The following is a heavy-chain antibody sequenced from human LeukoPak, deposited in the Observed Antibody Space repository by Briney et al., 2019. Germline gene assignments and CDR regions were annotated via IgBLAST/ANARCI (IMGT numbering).Heavy chain of an antibody. V-gene: IGHV3-7*01. CDR2: IKQDGSEK. Sequence: PGGSLRLSCAASGFTFSSYWMSWVRQAPGKGLEWVANIKQDGSEKYYVDSVKGRFTISRDNAKNSLYLQMNSLRAEDTAVYYCARDRNDILTGYYMTVQNDAFDIWGQGTMVTVSS. J-gene: IGHJ3*02. CDR3: ARDRNDILTGYYMTVQNDAFDI. D-gene: IGHD3-9*01. CDR1: GFTFSSYW.